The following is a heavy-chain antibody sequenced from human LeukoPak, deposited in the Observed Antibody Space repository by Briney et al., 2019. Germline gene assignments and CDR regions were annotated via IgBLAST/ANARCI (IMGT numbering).Heavy chain of an antibody. Sequence: GGSLRLSCAASGFTFSNAWMSWVRQAPGKGLEWVGRIKSKTDGGTTDYAAPVKGRFTISRDDSKNTLYLQMNSLKTEDTAVYYCETYYYDSSGYHRWDVWGQGTTVTVSS. CDR2: IKSKTDGGTT. D-gene: IGHD3-22*01. CDR1: GFTFSNAW. CDR3: ETYYYDSSGYHRWDV. J-gene: IGHJ6*02. V-gene: IGHV3-15*01.